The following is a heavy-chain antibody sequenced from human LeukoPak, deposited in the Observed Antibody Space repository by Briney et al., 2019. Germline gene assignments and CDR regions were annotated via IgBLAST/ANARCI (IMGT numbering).Heavy chain of an antibody. Sequence: SETLSLTCTVSSGSIRSSSYYWGWIRQPPGKGLEWIGSIFYSGSTYYNPSFKSRVTMSVDTSKNQFSLKLSSVTAADTAVYYCATANFYFQYWGQGTLVTVSS. D-gene: IGHD2-8*01. V-gene: IGHV4-39*01. CDR1: SGSIRSSSYY. CDR2: IFYSGST. J-gene: IGHJ1*01. CDR3: ATANFYFQY.